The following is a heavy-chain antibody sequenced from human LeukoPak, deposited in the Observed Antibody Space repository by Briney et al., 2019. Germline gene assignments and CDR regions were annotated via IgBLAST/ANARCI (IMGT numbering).Heavy chain of an antibody. D-gene: IGHD1-1*01. CDR3: ARDQGDAGSRVKRDGHYMDV. J-gene: IGHJ6*03. V-gene: IGHV3-48*02. CDR2: ISSSSSTI. Sequence: PGGSLRLSCAASGFTFSSYSMNWVRQAPGKGLEWVSYISSSSSTIYYADSVRGRFTISRDSSKNTVDPQMNSLRDEDTAVYYCARDQGDAGSRVKRDGHYMDVWGKGTTVTVSS. CDR1: GFTFSSYS.